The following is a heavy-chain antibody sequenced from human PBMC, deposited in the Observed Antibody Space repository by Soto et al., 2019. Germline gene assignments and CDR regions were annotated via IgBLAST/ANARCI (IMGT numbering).Heavy chain of an antibody. D-gene: IGHD3-9*01. CDR3: AKGSHYDILTAYHAFDY. CDR2: ISGGGGGT. V-gene: IGHV3-23*01. CDR1: GFTFNSYA. J-gene: IGHJ4*02. Sequence: LRLSCAASGFTFNSYAMNWVRQAPGKGLEWVSSISGGGGGTYYADSVKGRLTISGDNSKNTLYLQMNSLRAEDTALYYCAKGSHYDILTAYHAFDYWGPGTLVTVSS.